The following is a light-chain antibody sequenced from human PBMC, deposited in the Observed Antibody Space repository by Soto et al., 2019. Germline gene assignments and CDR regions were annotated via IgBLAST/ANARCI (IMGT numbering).Light chain of an antibody. V-gene: IGLV1-40*01. Sequence: QSVLTQPPSVSGAPGQRVTISCTGSSSNIGAGYDVHWYRQLPGAAPKVLIYGDNNRPSGVPDRFSDSKSGTSASLAITGLQSEDEADYYCQSYDTSLSGLVVFGGGTQLTVL. CDR2: GDN. CDR3: QSYDTSLSGLVV. CDR1: SSNIGAGYD. J-gene: IGLJ2*01.